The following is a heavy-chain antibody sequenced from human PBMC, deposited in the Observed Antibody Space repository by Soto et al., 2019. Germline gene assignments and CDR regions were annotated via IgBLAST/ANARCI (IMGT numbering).Heavy chain of an antibody. V-gene: IGHV3-66*01. D-gene: IGHD3-16*01. Sequence: GGSLRLSCAASGFTVSSNYMSWVRQAPGKGLEWVSVIYSGGSTYYADSVKGRFTISRDNSKNTLYLQMNSLRAEDTAVYYCARDPTIWGSYPHSWFDPWGQGTLVTVSS. CDR2: IYSGGST. CDR3: ARDPTIWGSYPHSWFDP. J-gene: IGHJ5*02. CDR1: GFTVSSNY.